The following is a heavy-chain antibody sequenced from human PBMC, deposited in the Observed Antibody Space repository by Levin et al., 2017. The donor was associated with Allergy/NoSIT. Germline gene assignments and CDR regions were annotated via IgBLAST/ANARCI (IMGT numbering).Heavy chain of an antibody. CDR2: IYRGGTT. D-gene: IGHD6-6*01. J-gene: IGHJ4*02. Sequence: SGGSLRLSCAASGFTVRSNYISWVRQAPGKGLEWVSIIYRGGTTYYADSVRGRFTISRDNSQDTSRDRSQDITYLQMNNVRVDDTAIYYCASGLVPEFGNVAVYFNYWGQGILVTVSS. CDR3: ASGLVPEFGNVAVYFNY. V-gene: IGHV3-53*01. CDR1: GFTVRSNY.